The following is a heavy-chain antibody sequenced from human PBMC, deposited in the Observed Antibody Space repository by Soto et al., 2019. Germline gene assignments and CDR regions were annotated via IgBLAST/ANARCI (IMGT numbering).Heavy chain of an antibody. J-gene: IGHJ3*02. CDR2: IDATSNII. D-gene: IGHD1-20*01. CDR3: ARDRWHANRYPGAFDI. CDR1: GFTFRNFE. V-gene: IGHV3-48*03. Sequence: GGSLRLSCAASGFTFRNFEMNWVRQAPGKGLEWVSYIDATSNIIYYADSVKGRFTIPRDNSKNSLSLQMNSLRAEDTAVYYCARDRWHANRYPGAFDIWGRGTMVTVSS.